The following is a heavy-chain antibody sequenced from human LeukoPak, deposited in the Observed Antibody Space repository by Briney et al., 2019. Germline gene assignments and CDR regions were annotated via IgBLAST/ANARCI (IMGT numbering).Heavy chain of an antibody. Sequence: SETLSLTCTVSGGSISSYYRSWIRQPPGKGLEWIGYIYYSGSTNYNPSLKSRVTISVDTSKNQFSLKLSFVTAADTAVYYCARDTGDYSFDYWGQGTLVTVSS. CDR2: IYYSGST. CDR3: ARDTGDYSFDY. V-gene: IGHV4-59*01. D-gene: IGHD7-27*01. J-gene: IGHJ4*02. CDR1: GGSISSYY.